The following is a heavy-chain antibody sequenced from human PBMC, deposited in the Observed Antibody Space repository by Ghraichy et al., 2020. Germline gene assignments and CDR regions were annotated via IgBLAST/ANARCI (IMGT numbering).Heavy chain of an antibody. J-gene: IGHJ4*02. V-gene: IGHV1-24*01. D-gene: IGHD2-21*01. CDR2: FDPEDGET. CDR1: GYTLTELS. CDR3: ATVSRVWWSRHQEDY. Sequence: ASVKVSCKVSGYTLTELSMHWVRQAPGKGLEWMGGFDPEDGETIYAQKFQGRVTMTEDTSTDTAYMELSSLRSEDTAVYYCATVSRVWWSRHQEDYWGQGTLVTVSS.